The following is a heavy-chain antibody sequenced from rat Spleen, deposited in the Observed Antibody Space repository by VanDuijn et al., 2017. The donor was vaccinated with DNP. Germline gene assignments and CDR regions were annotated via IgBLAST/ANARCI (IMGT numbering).Heavy chain of an antibody. D-gene: IGHD1-4*01. CDR3: AGRPPPTRGPFDY. J-gene: IGHJ2*01. CDR2: INKDSTTV. CDR1: GFIFSDHN. V-gene: IGHV5-7*01. Sequence: EVQLVESGGGLVQPGRSLILSCTASGFIFSDHNMAWVRQAPKKGLEWIGQINKDSTTVNYTPSFKDKFTISRDNAQNTLYLQMDSLRSEDTATYYCAGRPPPTRGPFDYWGQGVTVTVSS.